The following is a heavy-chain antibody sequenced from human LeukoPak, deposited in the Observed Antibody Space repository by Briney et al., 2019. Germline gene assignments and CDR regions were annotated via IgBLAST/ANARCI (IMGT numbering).Heavy chain of an antibody. V-gene: IGHV3-21*01. CDR2: ISSSSSYI. D-gene: IGHD4-17*01. J-gene: IGHJ6*02. CDR3: ARDTNSGDSYGMDV. Sequence: GGSLRLSCAASGFTFSSYSMNWVRQAAGKGLEWVSSISSSSSYIYYADSVKGRFTISRDNAKNSLYLQMNSLRAEDTAVYYCARDTNSGDSYGMDVWGQGTTVTVSS. CDR1: GFTFSSYS.